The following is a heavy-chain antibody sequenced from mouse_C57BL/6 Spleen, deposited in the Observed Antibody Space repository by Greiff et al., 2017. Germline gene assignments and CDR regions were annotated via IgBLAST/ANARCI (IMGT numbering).Heavy chain of an antibody. J-gene: IGHJ2*01. Sequence: VQLQQPGAELVRPGSSVKLSCKASGYTFTSYWMDWVKQRPGQGLEWIGNIYPSDSETHYNQKFKDKATLTVDKSSSTAYMHLSSLTSEDSAVYYCARGVVTTSFDYWGQGTTRTVSS. V-gene: IGHV1-61*01. CDR1: GYTFTSYW. CDR2: IYPSDSET. D-gene: IGHD2-1*01. CDR3: ARGVVTTSFDY.